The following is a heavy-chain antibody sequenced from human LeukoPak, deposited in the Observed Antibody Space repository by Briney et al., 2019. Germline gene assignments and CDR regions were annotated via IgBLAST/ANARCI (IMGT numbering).Heavy chain of an antibody. CDR2: IYPSDSET. Sequence: GESLKISCKGSGYGFNTFWLGWVRQTPETGLEWMGNIYPSDSETKYKPSFQGQVTISVDKSINTAYLRLSSLKASDTAMYYCARLIYYGSGRTYFFDSWGQGTLVTVSS. CDR3: ARLIYYGSGRTYFFDS. D-gene: IGHD3-10*01. J-gene: IGHJ4*02. V-gene: IGHV5-51*01. CDR1: GYGFNTFW.